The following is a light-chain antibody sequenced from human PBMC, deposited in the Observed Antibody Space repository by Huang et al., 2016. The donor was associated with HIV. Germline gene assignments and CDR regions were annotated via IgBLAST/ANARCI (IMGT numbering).Light chain of an antibody. CDR2: GAS. Sequence: IVMTPSPATLSVSPGERATLSCRASQSVGSDLAWYQQKPGQAPRLLIHGASTRATGIPARFSGSGSGTEFTLTISNLQSEDFAVYYCQQYKNWPPLTFGGGTKVESK. CDR1: QSVGSD. V-gene: IGKV3-15*01. J-gene: IGKJ4*01. CDR3: QQYKNWPPLT.